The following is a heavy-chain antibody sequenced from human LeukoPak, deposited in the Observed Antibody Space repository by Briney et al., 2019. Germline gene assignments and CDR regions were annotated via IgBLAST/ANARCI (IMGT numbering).Heavy chain of an antibody. V-gene: IGHV1-46*01. Sequence: ASVKVSCKASGYTFTTYYMHWLRQAPGQVLEWMGLINPDGGNTNYAQNFQGRVTLTRDTSTSTVYMELSSLRSEDTAIYYCARIRDGYNDAYDLWGQGTVVTVPS. D-gene: IGHD5-24*01. CDR3: ARIRDGYNDAYDL. CDR2: INPDGGNT. CDR1: GYTFTTYY. J-gene: IGHJ3*01.